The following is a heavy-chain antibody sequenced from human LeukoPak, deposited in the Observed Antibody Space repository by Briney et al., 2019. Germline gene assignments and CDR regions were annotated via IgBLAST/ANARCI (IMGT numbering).Heavy chain of an antibody. Sequence: SETLSLTCTVSGGSISNYFWSWIRQPAGKGLEWIGRMYTSGSTNCNPSLKSRVIMSVDTSKNQFSLNLTSVTAADTAVYYCAREPSPAAGTGRPFDYWGQGTLVTVSS. D-gene: IGHD6-13*01. V-gene: IGHV4-4*07. J-gene: IGHJ4*02. CDR3: AREPSPAAGTGRPFDY. CDR2: MYTSGST. CDR1: GGSISNYF.